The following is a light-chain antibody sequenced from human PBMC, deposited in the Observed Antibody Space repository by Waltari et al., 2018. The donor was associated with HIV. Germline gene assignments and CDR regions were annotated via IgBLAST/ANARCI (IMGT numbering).Light chain of an antibody. CDR3: QQYGNSPVT. V-gene: IGKV3-20*01. CDR1: QSVYKNY. J-gene: IGKJ5*01. Sequence: ETFLTQSPDTLSLSPGEGVTLSCRASQSVYKNYLAWYQQTPGQAPRRLSYGTSTRATGIPDRCSGSGSETDFTLTISRLEPEDFAVYYCQQYGNSPVTFGHGTRLETK. CDR2: GTS.